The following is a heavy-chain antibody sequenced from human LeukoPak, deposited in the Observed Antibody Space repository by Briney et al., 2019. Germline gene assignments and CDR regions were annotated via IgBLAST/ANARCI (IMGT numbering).Heavy chain of an antibody. J-gene: IGHJ4*02. D-gene: IGHD1-26*01. Sequence: SGGSLRLSCAASGFTFSNSWMSWVRQAPGKGLEWVANIKQDGSDKYYVDSVKGRFTISRDNAKNSLDLQMNSLRAEDTAVYYCARGGGTYSDWGQGTLVTVSS. CDR2: IKQDGSDK. V-gene: IGHV3-7*04. CDR1: GFTFSNSW. CDR3: ARGGGTYSD.